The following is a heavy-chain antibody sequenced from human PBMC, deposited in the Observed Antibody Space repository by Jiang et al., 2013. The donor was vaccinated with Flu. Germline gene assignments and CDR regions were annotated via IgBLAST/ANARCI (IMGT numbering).Heavy chain of an antibody. D-gene: IGHD2-15*01. Sequence: GPGLVKPSETLSLTCTVSGGSISSSSYYWGWIRQPPGMGLEWIGSIYYSGSTYYNPSLKSRVTISVDTSKNQFSLKLSSVTAADTAVYYCARHFLGIVVVVAARGWDWFDPWGQGTLVTVSS. CDR3: ARHFLGIVVVVAARGWDWFDP. V-gene: IGHV4-39*07. J-gene: IGHJ5*02. CDR1: GGSISSSSYY. CDR2: IYYSGST.